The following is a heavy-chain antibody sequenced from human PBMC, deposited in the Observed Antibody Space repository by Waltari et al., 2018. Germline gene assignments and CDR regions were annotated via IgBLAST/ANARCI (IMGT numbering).Heavy chain of an antibody. D-gene: IGHD3-10*01. Sequence: QVQLQQWGAGLLTPSETLSLTCAVYGGSFSGYYWSWIRQPPGKGLEWIGEINHSGSRNNKPSLKSRVTIVVEKSKNQFSRKVISMTAADTGVYSWARGRTTLWFGEVLRRAYYGMDVWGQGTTVTVAS. V-gene: IGHV4-34*01. CDR2: INHSGSR. J-gene: IGHJ6*02. CDR3: ARGRTTLWFGEVLRRAYYGMDV. CDR1: GGSFSGYY.